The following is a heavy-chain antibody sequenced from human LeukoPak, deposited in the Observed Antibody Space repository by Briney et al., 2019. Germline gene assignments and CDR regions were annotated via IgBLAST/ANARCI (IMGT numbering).Heavy chain of an antibody. CDR3: ARGARTHDY. CDR1: GFTFSSHW. V-gene: IGHV3-74*01. CDR2: ITADGSGT. D-gene: IGHD6-6*01. J-gene: IGHJ4*02. Sequence: GGSLRLSCAASGFTFSSHWMHWVRQAPEKGLVGVAHITADGSGTYYAASVKGRFTTSRDSAKNSLYLQMNSLRAEDTAVYYCARGARTHDYWGQGTLVTVSS.